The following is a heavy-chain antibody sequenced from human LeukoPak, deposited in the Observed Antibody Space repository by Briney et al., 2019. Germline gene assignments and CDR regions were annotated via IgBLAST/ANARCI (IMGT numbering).Heavy chain of an antibody. Sequence: PSETLTLTCTVSGGSISSSSYYWGWIRQPPGKGLEWTGSIYYSGSTYYNPSLKSRVTISVDTSKNQFSLKLSSVTAADTAVYYCARPYGAAGLDWGQGTLVTVSS. CDR3: ARPYGAAGLD. CDR2: IYYSGST. V-gene: IGHV4-39*01. CDR1: GGSISSSSYY. D-gene: IGHD4-17*01. J-gene: IGHJ4*02.